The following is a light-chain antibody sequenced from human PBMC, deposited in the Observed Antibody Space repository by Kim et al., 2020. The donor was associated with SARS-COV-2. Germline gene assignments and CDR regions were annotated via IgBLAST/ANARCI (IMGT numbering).Light chain of an antibody. CDR1: RSDVGSYNL. Sequence: QSITISCTGTRSDVGSYNLVSWNQRQPGKAPKLMIYGVSKRPSGVSYRFSGSKSGNTASLTISGLQTEDGADYYCCSYAGSSTSVVFGGGTQLTVL. V-gene: IGLV2-23*02. CDR2: GVS. CDR3: CSYAGSSTSVV. J-gene: IGLJ2*01.